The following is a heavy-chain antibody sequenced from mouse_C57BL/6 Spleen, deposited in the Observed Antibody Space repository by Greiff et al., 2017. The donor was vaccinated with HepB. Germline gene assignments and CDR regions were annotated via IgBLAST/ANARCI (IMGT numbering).Heavy chain of an antibody. Sequence: VKLMESGAELVRPGTSVKVSCKASGYAFTNYLIEWVKQRPGQGLEWIGVINPGSGGTNYNEKFKGKATLTADKSSSTAYMQLSSLTSEDSAVYFCARSLYAYWGKGTTLTVSS. D-gene: IGHD2-3*01. CDR3: ARSLYAY. V-gene: IGHV1-54*01. CDR2: INPGSGGT. J-gene: IGHJ2*01. CDR1: GYAFTNYL.